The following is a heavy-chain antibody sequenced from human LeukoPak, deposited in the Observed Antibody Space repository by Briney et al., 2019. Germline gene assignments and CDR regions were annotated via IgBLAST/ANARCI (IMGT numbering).Heavy chain of an antibody. V-gene: IGHV3-30*18. J-gene: IGHJ4*02. CDR3: AKGSSSWPLDY. CDR2: ISYDGSNK. Sequence: AGGSLRLSCAASGFTFSSYGMHWVRQGPGKGLEWVAVISYDGSNKYYADSVKGRFTISRDNSKNTLYLQMNSLRAEDTAVYYCAKGSSSWPLDYWGQGTLVTVSS. CDR1: GFTFSSYG. D-gene: IGHD6-13*01.